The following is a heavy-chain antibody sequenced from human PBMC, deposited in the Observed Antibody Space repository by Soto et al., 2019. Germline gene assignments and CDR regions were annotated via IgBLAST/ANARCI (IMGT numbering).Heavy chain of an antibody. V-gene: IGHV2-5*02. D-gene: IGHD5-18*01. CDR1: GFSLSTTGVG. CDR2: IYLDDDE. J-gene: IGHJ4*02. CDR3: AQRPRGYSYHFDS. Sequence: QITLKESGPTLVKPTQTLTLTCTFSGFSLSTTGVGVGWCRKPPGKALEWLALIYLDDDEGYTPSLKSRLTITKDTSKNQVVLTMTNMDPVDTATYYCAQRPRGYSYHFDSWGQGTRVTVS.